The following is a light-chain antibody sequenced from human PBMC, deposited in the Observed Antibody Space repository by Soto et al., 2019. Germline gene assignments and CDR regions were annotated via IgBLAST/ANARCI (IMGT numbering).Light chain of an antibody. CDR3: QKYSSVPV. CDR2: AAS. V-gene: IGKV1-27*01. CDR1: QDIRTF. J-gene: IGKJ3*01. Sequence: DIQMTQSPTSLSASVGDRVTITCRASQDIRTFVAWYQQKPGKSPKLLIYAASTLQSGVPSRFSGSGSGTDFAPTINSLQPEDVATYSCQKYSSVPVFGPGTKVQIK.